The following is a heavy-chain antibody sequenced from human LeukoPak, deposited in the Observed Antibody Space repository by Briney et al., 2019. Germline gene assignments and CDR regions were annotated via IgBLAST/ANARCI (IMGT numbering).Heavy chain of an antibody. J-gene: IGHJ5*02. D-gene: IGHD6-19*01. CDR1: GFIFSNYW. V-gene: IGHV3-74*01. CDR3: ATAGKYRFDN. CDR2: MNTDGSTI. Sequence: PGGSLRLSCAASGFIFSNYWMHWVRQAPGEGLDWVSRMNTDGSTIYYADYVKGRFTISRDNAKNTLYLQMNSLTTEDTAVYCYATAGKYRFDNWGQGILVTVSS.